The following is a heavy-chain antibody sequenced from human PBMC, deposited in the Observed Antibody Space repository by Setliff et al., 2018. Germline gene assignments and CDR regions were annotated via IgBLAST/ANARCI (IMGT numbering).Heavy chain of an antibody. J-gene: IGHJ4*02. CDR1: GLSYINDW. CDR3: FGAGTCSY. CDR2: INPHGSEK. Sequence: GGSLRLSCTASGLSYINDWVSWVRQAPGKGLEWLASINPHGSEKYYADSVKGRFTISRDNAKNSLSLQMNNLTTEDTAVYYCFGAGTCSYWGQGTLVTVSS. V-gene: IGHV3-7*01. D-gene: IGHD3-10*01.